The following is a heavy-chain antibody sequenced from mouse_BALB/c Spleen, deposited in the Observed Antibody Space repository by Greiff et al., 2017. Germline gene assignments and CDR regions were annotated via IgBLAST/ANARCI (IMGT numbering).Heavy chain of an antibody. CDR1: GFAFSSYD. Sequence: EVQRVESGGGLVKPGGSLKLSCAASGFAFSSYDMSWVRQTPEKRLEWVAYISSGGGSTYYPDTVKGRFTISRDNAKNTLYLQMSSLKSEDTAMYYCARQGSTMITTGYFDVWGAGTTVTVSS. D-gene: IGHD2-4*01. CDR3: ARQGSTMITTGYFDV. J-gene: IGHJ1*01. V-gene: IGHV5-12-1*01. CDR2: ISSGGGST.